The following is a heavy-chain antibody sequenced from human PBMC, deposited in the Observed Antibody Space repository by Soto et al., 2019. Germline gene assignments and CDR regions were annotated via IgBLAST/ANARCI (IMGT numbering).Heavy chain of an antibody. J-gene: IGHJ4*02. V-gene: IGHV1-2*02. D-gene: IGHD3-22*01. CDR2: INPHNGGT. CDR1: GYTFTAYY. Sequence: ASVKVSCNASGYTFTAYYIHWVRQAPGQGLEWMGWINPHNGGTNYAQKFQGRVTMTRDTSISTAYMELSRLRSDDTAVYYCARGYYYDSIDNLAYWGQVPLVTVSS. CDR3: ARGYYYDSIDNLAY.